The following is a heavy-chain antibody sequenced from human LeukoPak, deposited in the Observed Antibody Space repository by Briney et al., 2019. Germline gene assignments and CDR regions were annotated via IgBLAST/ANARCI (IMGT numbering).Heavy chain of an antibody. J-gene: IGHJ3*02. D-gene: IGHD1-26*01. V-gene: IGHV3-7*03. CDR1: GFTFSSYW. CDR3: AKGKYSGSLDDAFDI. Sequence: GGSLRLSCAASGFTFSSYWMSWVRQAPGKGLEWVANIKQDGSEKYYVDSVKGRFTISRDNAKNSLYLQMNSLRAEDTAVYYCAKGKYSGSLDDAFDIWGQGTMVTVSS. CDR2: IKQDGSEK.